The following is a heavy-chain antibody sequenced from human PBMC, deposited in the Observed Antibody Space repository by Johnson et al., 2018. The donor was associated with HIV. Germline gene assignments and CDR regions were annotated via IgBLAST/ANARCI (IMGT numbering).Heavy chain of an antibody. V-gene: IGHV3-30*02. CDR1: GFNFSKYG. CDR2: IRYDGSKK. Sequence: QMQLVESGGGVVQPGRSLKLSCAASGFNFSKYGMHWVRQAPGKGLEWVAFIRYDGSKKYYEDSVKGRFTISRDNSKNTLFMQMSSLRPEDTAVHYCAKDGYKGSFDVWGQGTIVTVSS. CDR3: AKDGYKGSFDV. D-gene: IGHD5-24*01. J-gene: IGHJ3*01.